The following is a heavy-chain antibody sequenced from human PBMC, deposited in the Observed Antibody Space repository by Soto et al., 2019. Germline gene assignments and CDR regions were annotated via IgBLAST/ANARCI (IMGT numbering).Heavy chain of an antibody. V-gene: IGHV1-18*04. D-gene: IGHD2-15*01. CDR2: ISPYNGDT. CDR3: ARTPRAQMIVLEAATRFDY. CDR1: GYTFTAYG. Sequence: GASVKVSFKASGYTFTAYGFNWVRQAPGQGLEWMGWISPYNGDTNYAQNFKGRVTLTTDTSTNTAYMELRSLTSDDTAVYYCARTPRAQMIVLEAATRFDYWGQGTLVTVSS. J-gene: IGHJ4*02.